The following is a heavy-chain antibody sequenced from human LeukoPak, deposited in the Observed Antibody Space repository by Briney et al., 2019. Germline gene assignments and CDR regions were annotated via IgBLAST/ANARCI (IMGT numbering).Heavy chain of an antibody. CDR2: IKSKTDGGTT. J-gene: IGHJ4*02. V-gene: IGHV3-15*01. D-gene: IGHD3-22*01. CDR3: TNDYYDSRGYYLQPFDY. Sequence: GGSLRLSCAASGFTFSNAWMSWVRQAPGKGLEWVGRIKSKTDGGTTDYAAPVKGRFTISRDDSKNTLYLQMNSLKTEDTAVYYCTNDYYDSRGYYLQPFDYWGQGTLVTVSS. CDR1: GFTFSNAW.